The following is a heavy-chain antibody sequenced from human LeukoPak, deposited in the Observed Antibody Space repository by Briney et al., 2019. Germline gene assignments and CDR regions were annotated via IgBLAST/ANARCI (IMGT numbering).Heavy chain of an antibody. D-gene: IGHD3-9*01. Sequence: PGGSLRLSCAASGFTFTNYWMSWVRQAPGKGLEWVANIKQDGSEKYYVDSVKGRFTISRDNAKNSVYLQMNSLRAEDTAVYYCAEGLGNFDLLISPFDNWGQGTLVTVSS. CDR3: AEGLGNFDLLISPFDN. J-gene: IGHJ4*02. CDR2: IKQDGSEK. V-gene: IGHV3-7*01. CDR1: GFTFTNYW.